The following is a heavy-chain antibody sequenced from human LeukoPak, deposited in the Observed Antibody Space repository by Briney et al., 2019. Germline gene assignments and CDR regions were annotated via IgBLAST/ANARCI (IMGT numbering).Heavy chain of an antibody. CDR3: ARAQDIVVVPAALNWFDP. D-gene: IGHD2-2*01. CDR1: GYTFTGYY. CDR2: INPNSGGT. Sequence: ASVKVSCKASGYTFTGYYMHWVRQAPGQGLEWMGWINPNSGGTNYAQKFQGRVTMTRDTSISTAYMELSRLRSDDTAVYYCARAQDIVVVPAALNWFDPWGQGTLVTVSS. V-gene: IGHV1-2*02. J-gene: IGHJ5*02.